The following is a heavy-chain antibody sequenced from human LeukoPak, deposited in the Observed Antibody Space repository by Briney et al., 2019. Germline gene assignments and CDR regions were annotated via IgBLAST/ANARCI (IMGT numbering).Heavy chain of an antibody. CDR3: ARDPENSSGWYRRSTEYFQH. Sequence: VASVKVSCKASGYTFTSYGISWVRQAPGQGLEWMGWISAYNGNTNYAQKLQGRVTMTTDTSTSTAYMELRSLRSDDTAVYYCARDPENSSGWYRRSTEYFQHWGQGTLVTVSS. CDR2: ISAYNGNT. D-gene: IGHD6-19*01. CDR1: GYTFTSYG. J-gene: IGHJ1*01. V-gene: IGHV1-18*01.